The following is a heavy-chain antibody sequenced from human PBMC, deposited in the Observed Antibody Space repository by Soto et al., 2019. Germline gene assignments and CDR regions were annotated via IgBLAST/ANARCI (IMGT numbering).Heavy chain of an antibody. J-gene: IGHJ4*02. Sequence: PSETLSLTCAVSGGSISSGDYSWSWIRQPPGKGLEWIGYIYYSGSTNYNPSLKSRVTISVDTSKNQFSLKLSSVTAADTAVYYCARVVPVREVLNWGQGTLVTVSS. CDR3: ARVVPVREVLN. CDR1: GGSISSGDYS. CDR2: IYYSGST. V-gene: IGHV4-61*08. D-gene: IGHD3-10*01.